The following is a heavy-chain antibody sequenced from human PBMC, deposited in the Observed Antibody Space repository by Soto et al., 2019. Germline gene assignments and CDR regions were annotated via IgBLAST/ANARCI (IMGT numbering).Heavy chain of an antibody. V-gene: IGHV3-48*02. D-gene: IGHD3-9*01. CDR2: ISSSSITI. J-gene: IGHJ2*01. Sequence: PGKGLEWVSYISSSSITIYYADSVKGRFTISRNNAKNSLYLQMNSLRDEDTAVYYCARDWVFEFFFQAEVGIRYTVPVSAFLLNRSSDL. CDR3: ARDWVFEFFFQAEVGIRYTVPVSAFLLNRSSDL.